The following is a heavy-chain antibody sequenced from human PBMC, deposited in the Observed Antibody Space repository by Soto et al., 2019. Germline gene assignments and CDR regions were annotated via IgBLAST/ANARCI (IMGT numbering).Heavy chain of an antibody. Sequence: SETLSLTCGLSGSLPVGSLSTYFWTWIRQPPGKGLEWIGEINHSGSPNYSPSLRGRVTISLDTSKKQFSLNLSSVTAADTAVYFCARARFSQWSQDYYGLDVWGQGTTVTFSS. J-gene: IGHJ6*02. D-gene: IGHD3-3*01. CDR3: ARARFSQWSQDYYGLDV. CDR2: INHSGSP. V-gene: IGHV4-34*01. CDR1: GSLPVGSLSTYF.